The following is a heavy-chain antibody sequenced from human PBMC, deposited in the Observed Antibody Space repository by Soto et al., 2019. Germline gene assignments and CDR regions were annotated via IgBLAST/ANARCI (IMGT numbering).Heavy chain of an antibody. V-gene: IGHV5-51*03. CDR2: IYPGDSDT. D-gene: IGHD2-15*01. CDR3: ARLAGSVRSPNDC. Sequence: EVQLVQSGAEVKKPGESLKISCKGSGYSFTSYWIGWVRQMPGKGLEWMGIIYPGDSDTRYSPSFQGQVTISADESPRTASRRWSSLKVWETAMYYCARLAGSVRSPNDCWGQGALGTVSS. J-gene: IGHJ4*02. CDR1: GYSFTSYW.